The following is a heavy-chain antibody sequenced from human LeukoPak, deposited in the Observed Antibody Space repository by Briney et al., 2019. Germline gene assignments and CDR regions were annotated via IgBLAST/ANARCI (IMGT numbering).Heavy chain of an antibody. D-gene: IGHD1-26*01. CDR1: GLTFSSSW. CDR3: ARDGSYKFDY. Sequence: AGGSLRLSCAASGLTFSSSWMHWVRQTPGKGLVWVSCLRSDGTTTYAESVKGRFTISRDSAKNTLYLQMNSLRAEDTAVYYCARDGSYKFDYWGQGTLVTVSP. J-gene: IGHJ4*02. V-gene: IGHV3-74*01. CDR2: LRSDGTT.